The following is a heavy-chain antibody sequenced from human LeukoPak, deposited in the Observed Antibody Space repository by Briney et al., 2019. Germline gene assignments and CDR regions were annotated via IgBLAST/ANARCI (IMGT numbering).Heavy chain of an antibody. CDR1: GFTFRDIY. D-gene: IGHD1/OR15-1a*01. J-gene: IGHJ4*02. Sequence: GGSLRLSYAASGFTFRDIYISWARRAPGKGRGGVSVIYTGRTILSADSVKGKFSISRDSYKSTMNLHMTRLSAEATAVYYCERAAPRHQQWPVIWGQGTQVTVSS. CDR3: ERAAPRHQQWPVI. CDR2: IYTGRTI. V-gene: IGHV3-66*01.